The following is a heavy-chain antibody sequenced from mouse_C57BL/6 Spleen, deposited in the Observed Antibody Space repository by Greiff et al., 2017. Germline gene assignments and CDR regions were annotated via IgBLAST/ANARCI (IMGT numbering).Heavy chain of an antibody. Sequence: EVQLQQSGPELVKPGASVKISCKASGYTFTDYYMNWVKQSHGKSLEWIGDINPNNGGTSYNQKFKGKATLTVDKSSSTAYMELRSLTSEDSAVYYCARTYYYGSSKVYAMDYWGQGTSVTVSS. CDR2: INPNNGGT. CDR3: ARTYYYGSSKVYAMDY. V-gene: IGHV1-26*01. CDR1: GYTFTDYY. D-gene: IGHD1-1*01. J-gene: IGHJ4*01.